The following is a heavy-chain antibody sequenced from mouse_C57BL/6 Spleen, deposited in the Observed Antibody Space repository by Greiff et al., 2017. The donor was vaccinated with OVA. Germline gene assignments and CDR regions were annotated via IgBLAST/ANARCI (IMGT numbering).Heavy chain of an antibody. CDR1: GYTFTSYW. V-gene: IGHV1-52*01. CDR3: ARGSKDY. J-gene: IGHJ2*01. Sequence: QVHVKQPGAELVRPGSSVKLSCKASGYTFTSYWMHWVKQRPIQGLEWIGNIDPSDSETHYNQKFKDKATLTVDKSSSTAYMQLSSLTSEDSAVYYCARGSKDYWGKGTTLTVSS. CDR2: IDPSDSET. D-gene: IGHD2-5*01.